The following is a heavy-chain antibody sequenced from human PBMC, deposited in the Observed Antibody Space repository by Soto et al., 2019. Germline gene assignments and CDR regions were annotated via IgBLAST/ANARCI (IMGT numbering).Heavy chain of an antibody. CDR3: ERVGTGNLDY. J-gene: IGHJ4*02. D-gene: IGHD1-26*01. CDR1: GYTFTSYG. V-gene: IGHV1-18*01. CDR2: ISAYNGNT. Sequence: QVQLVQYGAEVKKPGASVKVSCKASGYTFTSYGISWVRQAPGQGLEWMGWISAYNGNTNYAQKLQGRVTMTTDTSTSKAYMGLRGVRADESAGEYWERVGTGNLDYLGQGTLVTRSS.